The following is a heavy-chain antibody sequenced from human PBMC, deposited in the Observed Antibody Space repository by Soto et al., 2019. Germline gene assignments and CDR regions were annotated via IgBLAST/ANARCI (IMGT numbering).Heavy chain of an antibody. V-gene: IGHV3-21*01. D-gene: IGHD1-26*01. J-gene: IGHJ5*02. CDR1: GFAFSSFN. CDR2: IFTRSSQI. Sequence: ELQLVESGGGLVRPGGSLRLSCTASGFAFSSFNMNWVRQAPGKGLEWVSSIFTRSSQIYYADSVKGRFTISRDDAKNSLFLQMNSLSVEDAAVYYCARDLLAGQQLVIPRFHPWGQGTLVTVSS. CDR3: ARDLLAGQQLVIPRFHP.